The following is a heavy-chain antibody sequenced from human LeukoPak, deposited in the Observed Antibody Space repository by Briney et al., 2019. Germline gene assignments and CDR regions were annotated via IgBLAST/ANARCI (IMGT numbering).Heavy chain of an antibody. CDR2: IFHTGDS. V-gene: IGHV4-59*08. CDR1: GVSTSDSY. Sequence: PSGTLSLTCTVSGVSTSDSYWSWIRQPPGKGLEWIGYIFHTGDSHHNPSFRSRVSISLDTSKDQISLRLTSVTAADTAVYYCAGHRFASPLDSWGQGTLVTVSS. D-gene: IGHD3-10*01. CDR3: AGHRFASPLDS. J-gene: IGHJ4*02.